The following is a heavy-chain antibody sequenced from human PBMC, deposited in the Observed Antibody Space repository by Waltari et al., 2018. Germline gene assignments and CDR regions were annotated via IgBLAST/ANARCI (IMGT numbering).Heavy chain of an antibody. V-gene: IGHV3-43D*04. J-gene: IGHJ4*02. Sequence: EVQLVESGGVVVQPGGSLRLSCAASGFTFDDYAMHWVRQAPGKCLEWVSLISWDGGSTYYADSVKGRFTISRDNSKNSLYLQMNSLRAEDTALYYCAKGNGASMVRGVIISDWGQGTLVTVSS. CDR2: ISWDGGST. CDR3: AKGNGASMVRGVIISD. D-gene: IGHD3-10*01. CDR1: GFTFDDYA.